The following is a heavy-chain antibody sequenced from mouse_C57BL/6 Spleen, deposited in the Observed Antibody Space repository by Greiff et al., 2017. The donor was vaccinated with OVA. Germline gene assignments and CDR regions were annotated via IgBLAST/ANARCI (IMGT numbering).Heavy chain of an antibody. CDR2: ISSGSSTI. CDR1: GFTFSDYG. D-gene: IGHD1-1*01. J-gene: IGHJ4*01. Sequence: EVQVVESGGGLVKPGGSLKLSCAASGFTFSDYGMHWVRQAPEKGLEWVAYISSGSSTIYYADTVKGRFTISRDNAKNTLFLQMTSLRSEDTAMYYCARSLYYYGSSYYYAMDYWGQGTSVTVSS. CDR3: ARSLYYYGSSYYYAMDY. V-gene: IGHV5-17*01.